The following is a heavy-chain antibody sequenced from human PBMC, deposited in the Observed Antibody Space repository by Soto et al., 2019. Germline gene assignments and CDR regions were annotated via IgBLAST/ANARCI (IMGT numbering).Heavy chain of an antibody. CDR1: GGSISSYY. V-gene: IGHV4-59*01. J-gene: IGHJ4*02. CDR2: IYYSGST. CDR3: ARQIVGATNFAS. D-gene: IGHD1-26*01. Sequence: SETLSLTCTVSGGSISSYYWSWIRQPPGKGLEWIGYIYYSGSTNYNPSLKSRVTISVDTSKNQFSLKLSSVTAADTAVYYCARQIVGATNFASGGQGTLVPVSS.